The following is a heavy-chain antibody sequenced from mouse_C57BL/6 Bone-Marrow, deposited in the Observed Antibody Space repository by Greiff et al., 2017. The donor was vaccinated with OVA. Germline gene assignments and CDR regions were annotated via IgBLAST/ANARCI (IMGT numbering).Heavy chain of an antibody. J-gene: IGHJ4*01. D-gene: IGHD2-2*01. CDR1: GYTFTDYN. V-gene: IGHV1-18*01. CDR2: INPNNGGT. Sequence: VQLQQSGPELVKPGASVKIPCKASGYTFTDYNMDWVKQSHGKSLEWIGDINPNNGGTIYNQKFKGKATLTVDKSSSTAYMELRSLTSEDTAVYYCARWGYAKDYYAMDYWGQGTSVTVSS. CDR3: ARWGYAKDYYAMDY.